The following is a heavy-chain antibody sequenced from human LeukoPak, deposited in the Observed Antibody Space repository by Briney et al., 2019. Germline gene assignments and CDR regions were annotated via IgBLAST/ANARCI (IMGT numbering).Heavy chain of an antibody. J-gene: IGHJ4*02. CDR3: AKSSRPGYNWNGGDY. CDR1: GFTFSSYA. CDR2: ISGSGGNT. D-gene: IGHD1-1*01. Sequence: GGSLRLSCAASGFTFSSYAMSWVRQAPGKGLEWVSAISGSGGNTYYADSVKGRFTISRDNSKNTLYLQMNSLRAEDTAVYYCAKSSRPGYNWNGGDYWGQGTLVTVSS. V-gene: IGHV3-23*01.